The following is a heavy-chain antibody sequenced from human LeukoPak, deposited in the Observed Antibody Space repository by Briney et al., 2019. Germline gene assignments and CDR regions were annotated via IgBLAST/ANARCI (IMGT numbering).Heavy chain of an antibody. CDR1: GGIFTTYA. D-gene: IGHD2-15*01. CDR3: ARDSPIPNPDCTGGTCLPMGGPFDI. CDR2: TIPIFDST. Sequence: SVKVSCKASGGIFTTYAINWVRQAPGQGLEWMGRTIPIFDSTNYAQKFQRRATITADKSTSTAYMELSSLRSEDTAMYYCARDSPIPNPDCTGGTCLPMGGPFDIWGQGTMVTVSS. J-gene: IGHJ3*02. V-gene: IGHV1-69*06.